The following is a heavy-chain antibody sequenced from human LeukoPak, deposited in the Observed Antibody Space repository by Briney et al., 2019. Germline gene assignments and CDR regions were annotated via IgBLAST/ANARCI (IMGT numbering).Heavy chain of an antibody. J-gene: IGHJ4*02. CDR1: GGSISSYY. CDR2: IYYSGST. Sequence: EXLSLTCTVSGGSISSYYWSWIRQPPGKGLEWIGYIYYSGSTNYKPSLKSRVTISVDTSKNQFSLKLSSVTAADTAVYYFARGITGVDYWGQGTLVTVSS. D-gene: IGHD1-20*01. V-gene: IGHV4-59*01. CDR3: ARGITGVDY.